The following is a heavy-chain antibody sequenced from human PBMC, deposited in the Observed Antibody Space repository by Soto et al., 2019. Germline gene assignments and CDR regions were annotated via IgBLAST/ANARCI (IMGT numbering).Heavy chain of an antibody. D-gene: IGHD4-17*01. Sequence: QVQLQQWGAGLLKPSETLSLTCAVYGGSFSGYYWSWIRQPPGKGLEWIGEINHSGSTNYNPSLKSRVTRAVDTSKNQFSLKLSSVTAADTAVYYCAGSTVTTFRLPYYFDYWGQGTLVTVSS. CDR2: INHSGST. CDR1: GGSFSGYY. J-gene: IGHJ4*02. V-gene: IGHV4-34*01. CDR3: AGSTVTTFRLPYYFDY.